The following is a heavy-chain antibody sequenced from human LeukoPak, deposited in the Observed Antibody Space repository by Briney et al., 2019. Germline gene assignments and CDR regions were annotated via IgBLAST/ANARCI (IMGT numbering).Heavy chain of an antibody. CDR1: GFTFSSYA. J-gene: IGHJ3*02. CDR3: ARDPKGGFSYGWGAFDI. CDR2: ISYDGNNK. D-gene: IGHD5-18*01. Sequence: HSGGSLRLSCAASGFTFSSYAMHWVRQAPGKGLEWVAIISYDGNNKYYADSVKGRFIISRDNSKKMLYLQMNSLRAEDTAVYYCARDPKGGFSYGWGAFDIWGQGTMVTVSS. V-gene: IGHV3-30-3*01.